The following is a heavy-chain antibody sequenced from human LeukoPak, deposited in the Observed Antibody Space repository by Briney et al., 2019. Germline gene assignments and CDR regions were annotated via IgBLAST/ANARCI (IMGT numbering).Heavy chain of an antibody. CDR2: ISGSGGST. CDR3: ARDHDSSGHQQVHYYYYMDV. V-gene: IGHV3-23*01. J-gene: IGHJ6*03. CDR1: GFTFSSYA. Sequence: PGGSLRLSCAASGFTFSSYAMSWVRQAPGKGLEWVSAISGSGGSTYYADSVKGRFTISRDNAKNSLYLQMNSLRAEDTAVYYCARDHDSSGHQQVHYYYYMDVWGKGTTVTVSS. D-gene: IGHD3-22*01.